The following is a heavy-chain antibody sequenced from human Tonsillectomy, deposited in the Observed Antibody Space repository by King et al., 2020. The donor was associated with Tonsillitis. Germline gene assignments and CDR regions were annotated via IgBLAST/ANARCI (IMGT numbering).Heavy chain of an antibody. J-gene: IGHJ6*03. CDR1: GFTFSSYW. Sequence: VQLVESGGGLVQPGGSLRLSCAASGFTFSSYWMHWVRQAPGKGLVWVSRITSDGSSTSYANSVKGRFTISRDNAKNTRYLQMNSLRAEDTAVYYCARETQAYYYYMDVWGKGTMVTVSS. CDR2: ITSDGSST. CDR3: ARETQAYYYYMDV. V-gene: IGHV3-74*01.